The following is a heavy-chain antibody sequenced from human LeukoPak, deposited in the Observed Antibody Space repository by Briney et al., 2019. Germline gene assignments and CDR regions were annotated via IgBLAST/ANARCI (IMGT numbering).Heavy chain of an antibody. CDR3: ARTRPRFVDSSSGWFDP. V-gene: IGHV4-61*02. CDR2: IYTSGST. Sequence: PSQTLPLTCTVSGGSISSGSYYWSWIRQPAGKGLEWIGRIYTSGSTNYNPSLKSRVTISVDTSKNQFSLKLSSVTAADTAVYYCARTRPRFVDSSSGWFDPWGQGTLVTVSS. J-gene: IGHJ5*02. D-gene: IGHD3-22*01. CDR1: GGSISSGSYY.